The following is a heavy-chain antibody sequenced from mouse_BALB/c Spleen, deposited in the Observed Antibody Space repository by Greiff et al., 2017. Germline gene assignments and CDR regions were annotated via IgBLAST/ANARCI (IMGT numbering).Heavy chain of an antibody. CDR3: AREGKPYALDY. D-gene: IGHD2-1*01. Sequence: VQLQQPGAELVKPGASVKLSCTASGYTFTSYWMHWVKQRPGQGLEWIGEINPSNGRTNYNEKFKSKATLTVDTSSSTAYMQLSSLTSEDSAVYCCAREGKPYALDYWGQGTSVTVSA. CDR1: GYTFTSYW. CDR2: INPSNGRT. J-gene: IGHJ4*01. V-gene: IGHV1S81*02.